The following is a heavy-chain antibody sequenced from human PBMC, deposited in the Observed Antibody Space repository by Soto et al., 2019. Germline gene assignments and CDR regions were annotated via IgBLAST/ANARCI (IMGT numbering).Heavy chain of an antibody. D-gene: IGHD3-22*01. CDR2: IYYSGST. Sequence: SETLSLTFTVSGGSISSGGYYWSWIRQHPGKGLEWIGYIYYSGSTYYNPSLKSRVTISVDTSKNQFSLKLSSVTAADTAVYYCARASPWYYDSSGHSNWLDPWGQGTLVTVYS. V-gene: IGHV4-31*03. CDR3: ARASPWYYDSSGHSNWLDP. CDR1: GGSISSGGYY. J-gene: IGHJ5*02.